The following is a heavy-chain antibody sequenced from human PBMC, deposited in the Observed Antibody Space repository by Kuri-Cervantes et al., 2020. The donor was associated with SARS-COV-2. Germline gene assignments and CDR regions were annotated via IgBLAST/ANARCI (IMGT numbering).Heavy chain of an antibody. J-gene: IGHJ3*02. CDR3: ARVTVGATWLGDAFDI. D-gene: IGHD1-26*01. CDR1: GLTFSHAW. CDR2: IKSKTDGGTT. Sequence: GGSLRLSCAASGLTFSHAWMTWVRQAPGKGLEWVGRIKSKTDGGTTDYAAPVKGRFTISRDNSKNTLYLQMNSLRAEDTAVYYCARVTVGATWLGDAFDIWGQGTMVTVSS. V-gene: IGHV3-15*01.